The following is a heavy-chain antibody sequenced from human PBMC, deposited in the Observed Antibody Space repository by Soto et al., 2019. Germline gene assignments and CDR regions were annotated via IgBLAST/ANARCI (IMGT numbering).Heavy chain of an antibody. D-gene: IGHD2-15*01. CDR1: GGSITSSSYY. Sequence: SETLSLTCTFSGGSITSSSYYWGWIRQPPGKGLEWIGTIYYSGSTYYNPSLKSRVTISVDTSKNQFSLKLSSVTAADTAVYYCARYGSGECNRGSCYSPFDYWGEGTLVTVSS. CDR3: ARYGSGECNRGSCYSPFDY. CDR2: IYYSGST. J-gene: IGHJ4*02. V-gene: IGHV4-39*01.